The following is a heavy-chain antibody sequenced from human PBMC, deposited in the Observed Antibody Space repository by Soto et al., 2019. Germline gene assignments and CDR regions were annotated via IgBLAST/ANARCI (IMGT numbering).Heavy chain of an antibody. Sequence: LSLTCTVSGGSISSYYWSWIRQPPGKGLEWIGYIYYSGSTNYNPSLKSRVTISVDTSKNQFSLKLSSVTAADTAVYYCARQLGWLVKDWGQGTLVTVSS. CDR1: GGSISSYY. V-gene: IGHV4-59*08. CDR2: IYYSGST. J-gene: IGHJ4*02. D-gene: IGHD6-19*01. CDR3: ARQLGWLVKD.